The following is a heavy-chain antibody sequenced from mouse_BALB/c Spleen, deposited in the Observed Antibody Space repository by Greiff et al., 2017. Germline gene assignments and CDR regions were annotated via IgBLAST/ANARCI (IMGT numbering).Heavy chain of an antibody. J-gene: IGHJ4*01. D-gene: IGHD1-1*01. Sequence: EVKVEESGGGLVQPGGSRKLSCAASGFTFSDYGMAWVRQAPGKGPEWVAFISNLAYSIYYADTVTGRFTISRENAKNTLYLEMSSLRSEDTAMYYCARDEDYGSSNAMDYWGQGTSVTVSS. CDR1: GFTFSDYG. CDR3: ARDEDYGSSNAMDY. V-gene: IGHV5-15*02. CDR2: ISNLAYSI.